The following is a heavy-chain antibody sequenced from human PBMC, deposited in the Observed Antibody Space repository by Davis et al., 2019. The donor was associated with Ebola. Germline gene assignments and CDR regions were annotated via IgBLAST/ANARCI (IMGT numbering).Heavy chain of an antibody. D-gene: IGHD1-26*01. CDR3: ARDRPPGEGSVLDV. V-gene: IGHV3-48*02. J-gene: IGHJ3*01. Sequence: SVKGRFTISRDNAKNSLYLQMNSLRDEDTAVYYCARDRPPGEGSVLDVWGQGTMVTVPS.